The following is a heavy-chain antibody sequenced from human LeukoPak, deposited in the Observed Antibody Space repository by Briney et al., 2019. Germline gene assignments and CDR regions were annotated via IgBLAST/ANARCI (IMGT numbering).Heavy chain of an antibody. CDR3: ARGYKVLRFLEWQRGYYFDY. CDR1: GYTFTSYD. D-gene: IGHD3-3*01. CDR2: MHPNSGNT. V-gene: IGHV1-8*01. J-gene: IGHJ4*02. Sequence: ASVKVSCKASGYTFTSYDINWVRQATGQGLEWMGWMHPNSGNTGYAQKFQGRVTMTRNTSISTAYMELSSLRSEDTAVYYCARGYKVLRFLEWQRGYYFDYWGQGTLVTVSS.